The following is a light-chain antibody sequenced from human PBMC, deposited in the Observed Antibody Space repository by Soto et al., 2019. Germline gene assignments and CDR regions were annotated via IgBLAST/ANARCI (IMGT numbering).Light chain of an antibody. V-gene: IGKV3-11*01. CDR3: QHRYNWPPFT. CDR1: HSVGDF. Sequence: DIVLTQSPATLSLSPGERATLSCRASHSVGDFLAWYQHRPGQGPRLLIYDASTRATGIPARFSGSGSGTDFTLTISNLEPEDFAVYYCQHRYNWPPFTFGHGTKVDVK. J-gene: IGKJ3*01. CDR2: DAS.